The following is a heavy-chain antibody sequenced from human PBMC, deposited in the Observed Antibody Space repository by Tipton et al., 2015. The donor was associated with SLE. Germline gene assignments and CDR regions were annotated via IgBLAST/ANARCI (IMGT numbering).Heavy chain of an antibody. D-gene: IGHD6-13*01. CDR1: GGSISSSSYY. CDR2: IYFSGSD. Sequence: TLSLTRTVSGGSISSSSYYWGWICLPPGKGLEGIGGIYFSGSDHYNPSPKSRVTISEDTSKNQFSLKLSSVTAADTAVYYCARPAGTVDYWGQGTLVTVSS. J-gene: IGHJ4*02. CDR3: ARPAGTVDY. V-gene: IGHV4-39*01.